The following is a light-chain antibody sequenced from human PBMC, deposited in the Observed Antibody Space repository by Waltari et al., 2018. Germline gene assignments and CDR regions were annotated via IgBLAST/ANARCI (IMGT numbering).Light chain of an antibody. J-gene: IGLJ3*02. V-gene: IGLV2-14*01. Sequence: QSALTQPASVSGSPGQSLTISCTGTSSDVGGYNYVSWYQQHPGKAPQFMIYDVSKRPSGVSNPFSGSKSGNTASLTIAGLQAEDEADYYCSSYTSSSTWVFGGGTKLTVL. CDR1: SSDVGGYNY. CDR3: SSYTSSSTWV. CDR2: DVS.